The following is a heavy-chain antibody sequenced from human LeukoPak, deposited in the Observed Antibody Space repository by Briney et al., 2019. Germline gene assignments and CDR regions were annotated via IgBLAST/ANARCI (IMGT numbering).Heavy chain of an antibody. CDR1: GGSISSSSYY. Sequence: PSETLSLTCTVSGGSISSSSYYWGWIRQPPGKGLEWIGSIYYSGSTYYNPSLKSRVTISVDTSKNQFSLKLSSVTAADTAVYYCARDSGTIPFDYWGQGTLVTVFS. V-gene: IGHV4-39*02. CDR3: ARDSGTIPFDY. CDR2: IYYSGST. D-gene: IGHD1-1*01. J-gene: IGHJ4*02.